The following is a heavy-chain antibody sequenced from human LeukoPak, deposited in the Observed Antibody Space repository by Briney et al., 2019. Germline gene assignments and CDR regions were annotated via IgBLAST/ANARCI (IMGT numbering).Heavy chain of an antibody. CDR1: GGSISSTSYY. CDR2: IYYGGST. J-gene: IGHJ4*02. CDR3: ARYEYASGHFDY. V-gene: IGHV4-39*01. D-gene: IGHD3-10*01. Sequence: SATLSLTCTVSGGSISSTSYYWGWIRQPPGKGLEWIGSIYYGGSTYYNPSLKSRVTMSVDTSKNQFSLKLSSVTAADTAVYYCARYEYASGHFDYWGQGSLVTVSS.